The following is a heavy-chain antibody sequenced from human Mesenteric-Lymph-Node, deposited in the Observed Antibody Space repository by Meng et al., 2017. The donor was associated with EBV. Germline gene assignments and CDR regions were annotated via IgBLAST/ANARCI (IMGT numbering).Heavy chain of an antibody. J-gene: IGHJ5*02. CDR2: IYFTGST. Sequence: QVQRKESGPGLVKPSETLSPTFKVSGDSVSSGNNYWSWIRQSPGRGLEWIGNIYFTGSTFYNPALKRRVTISGDTSKNQFSLKLTSVTAADTAVYYCAREGTTVTRWFDPWGPGTLVTVSS. CDR1: GDSVSSGNNY. D-gene: IGHD4-11*01. V-gene: IGHV4-61*01. CDR3: AREGTTVTRWFDP.